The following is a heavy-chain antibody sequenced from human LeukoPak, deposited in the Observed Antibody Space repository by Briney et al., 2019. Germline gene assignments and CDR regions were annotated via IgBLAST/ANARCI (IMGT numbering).Heavy chain of an antibody. CDR3: ARGRGYYGSGMLYGMDV. Sequence: PSEALSPTCAVYGGSFSGYYWSWIRQPPGKGLEWIGEINHSGSTNYNPSLKSRVTISVDTSKNQFSLKPSSVTAADTAVYYCARGRGYYGSGMLYGMDVWGKGTTVTVSS. CDR2: INHSGST. J-gene: IGHJ6*04. CDR1: GGSFSGYY. V-gene: IGHV4-34*01. D-gene: IGHD3-10*01.